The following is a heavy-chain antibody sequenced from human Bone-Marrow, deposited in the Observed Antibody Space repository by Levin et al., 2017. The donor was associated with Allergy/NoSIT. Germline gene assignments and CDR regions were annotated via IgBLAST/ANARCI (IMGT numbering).Heavy chain of an antibody. CDR2: IVPNFGTA. Sequence: PRASVKVSCKTSGGTFSNYAISWVRQAPGQGLEWMGVIVPNFGTANYAQKFQGRVTITADESTTTAYMELSSLRSEDTAVYYCARGDASSEDCSGTTCYFDCWGQGTLVTVSS. CDR1: GGTFSNYA. V-gene: IGHV1-69*13. CDR3: ARGDASSEDCSGTTCYFDC. J-gene: IGHJ4*02. D-gene: IGHD2-2*01.